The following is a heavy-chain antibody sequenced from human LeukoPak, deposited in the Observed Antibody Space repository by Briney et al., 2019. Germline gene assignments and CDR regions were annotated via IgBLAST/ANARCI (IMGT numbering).Heavy chain of an antibody. CDR3: AILYGDLDY. D-gene: IGHD4-17*01. V-gene: IGHV4-34*01. CDR2: INHSGST. Sequence: SETLSLTCAVYGGSFSGYYWSWIRQPPGKGLEWIGEINHSGSTNYNPSLKSRVTMSVDTSKNQFSLKLSSVTAADTAVYYCAILYGDLDYWGQGTLVTVSS. J-gene: IGHJ4*02. CDR1: GGSFSGYY.